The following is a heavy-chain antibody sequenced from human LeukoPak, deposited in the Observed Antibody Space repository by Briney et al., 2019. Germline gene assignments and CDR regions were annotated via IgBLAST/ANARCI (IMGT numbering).Heavy chain of an antibody. CDR2: IYYSGST. CDR3: ARALYYYDSSGHPWFDP. V-gene: IGHV4-59*01. J-gene: IGHJ5*02. CDR1: GGSISSYY. Sequence: SETLSLTCIVSGGSISSYYWSWIRQPPGKGLEWIGYIYYSGSTNYNPSLKSRVTISVDTSKNQFSLKLSSVTAADTAVYYCARALYYYDSSGHPWFDPWGQGTLVTVSS. D-gene: IGHD3-22*01.